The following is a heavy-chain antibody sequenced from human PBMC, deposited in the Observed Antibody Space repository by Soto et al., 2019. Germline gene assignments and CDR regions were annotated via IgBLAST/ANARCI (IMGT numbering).Heavy chain of an antibody. CDR1: GFTFSSYA. D-gene: IGHD3-3*01. V-gene: IGHV3-23*01. Sequence: GGSLRLSCAASGFTFSSYAISWVRQAPGKGLEWVSAISGSGATTYFADSVKGRFTISRDNSKNTLYLQMNSLRAEDTAVYYCAKPPYDFWSGYYFSDWGQGTTVTVSS. CDR2: ISGSGATT. J-gene: IGHJ6*02. CDR3: AKPPYDFWSGYYFSD.